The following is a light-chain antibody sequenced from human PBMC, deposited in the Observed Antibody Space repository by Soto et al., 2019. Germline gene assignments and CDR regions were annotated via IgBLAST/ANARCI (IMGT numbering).Light chain of an antibody. V-gene: IGKV3-15*01. Sequence: EIVMTQSQATLSFSPGERATLSCRASQSVSSNLAWYQQRPGQSPRLLIYGASSRATGIPVRFSGSGSGTEFTLTISSLRSEDFAVYYCQKYNDNWPTCGQGTKVDIK. CDR2: GAS. CDR3: QKYNDNWPT. CDR1: QSVSSN. J-gene: IGKJ1*01.